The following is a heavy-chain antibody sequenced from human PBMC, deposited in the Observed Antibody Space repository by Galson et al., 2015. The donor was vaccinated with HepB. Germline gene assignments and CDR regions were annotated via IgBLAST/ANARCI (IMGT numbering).Heavy chain of an antibody. V-gene: IGHV3-30*18. D-gene: IGHD4-17*01. CDR3: AKDYGDYFLNY. CDR2: ISYDGSNK. Sequence: LRLSCAASGFTFSSYGMHWVRQAPGKGLEWVAVISYDGSNKYYADSVKGRFTISRDNSKNTLYLQMNSLRAEDTAVYYCAKDYGDYFLNYWGQGTLVTVSS. CDR1: GFTFSSYG. J-gene: IGHJ4*02.